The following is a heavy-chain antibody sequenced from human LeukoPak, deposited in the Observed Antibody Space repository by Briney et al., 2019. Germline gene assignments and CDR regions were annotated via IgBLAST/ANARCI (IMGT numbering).Heavy chain of an antibody. V-gene: IGHV4-4*07. J-gene: IGHJ3*02. CDR3: ARDTITMVQGVWAFDI. Sequence: PSETLSLTCTVSGGSISSYYWSWIRQPAGKGLEWIGRIYTSGSTNHNPSLKSRVTMSVDTSKNQFSLKLSSVTAADTAVYYCARDTITMVQGVWAFDIWGQGTMVTVSS. D-gene: IGHD3-10*01. CDR1: GGSISSYY. CDR2: IYTSGST.